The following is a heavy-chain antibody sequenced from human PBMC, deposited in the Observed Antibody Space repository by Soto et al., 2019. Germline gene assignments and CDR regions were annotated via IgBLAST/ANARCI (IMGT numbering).Heavy chain of an antibody. CDR3: ARARITMVRGVINSRYYYYGMDV. CDR2: INHSGRT. CDR1: GGSFSGYY. Sequence: PSETLSLTCAVYGGSFSGYYWSWIRQPPGKGLEWIGEINHSGRTNYNPSLKSRVTITIDTSKNQFSIKLSSENAADTALYYCARARITMVRGVINSRYYYYGMDVWGQGTTVS. V-gene: IGHV4-34*01. J-gene: IGHJ6*02. D-gene: IGHD3-10*01.